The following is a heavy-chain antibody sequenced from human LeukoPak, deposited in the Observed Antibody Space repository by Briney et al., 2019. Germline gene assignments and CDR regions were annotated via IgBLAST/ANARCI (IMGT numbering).Heavy chain of an antibody. V-gene: IGHV1-2*06. CDR3: ATDLARVPAARSFDY. J-gene: IGHJ4*02. D-gene: IGHD2-2*01. CDR2: INPYSGDT. CDR1: GYTFIGYY. Sequence: ASVKVSCKASGYTFIGYYIHWVRQAPGQGLEWMGRINPYSGDTDYAQKFQGRVTVTRDTSISTAYMELSSLGSDDTAVYYCATDLARVPAARSFDYWGQGTLVTVSS.